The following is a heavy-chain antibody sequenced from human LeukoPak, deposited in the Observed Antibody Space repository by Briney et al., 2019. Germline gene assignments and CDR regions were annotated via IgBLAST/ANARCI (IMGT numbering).Heavy chain of an antibody. J-gene: IGHJ4*02. Sequence: PSETLSLTCTVSGGSISSYYWSWIRQPPGKRLEWIGHIYYSGSTNYNPSLKSRVTISVDTSKNQFSLKLSSVTAADTAVYYCARGGYSYDLRFDYWGQGTLVTVSS. D-gene: IGHD5-18*01. V-gene: IGHV4-59*01. CDR2: IYYSGST. CDR1: GGSISSYY. CDR3: ARGGYSYDLRFDY.